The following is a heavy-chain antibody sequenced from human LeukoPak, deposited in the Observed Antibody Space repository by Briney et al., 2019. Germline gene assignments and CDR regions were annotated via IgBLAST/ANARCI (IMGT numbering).Heavy chain of an antibody. D-gene: IGHD3-16*01. CDR2: INPNSGGT. CDR1: GYTFTGYY. J-gene: IGHJ6*02. V-gene: IGHV1-2*02. CDR3: ARVGDGDYYYGMDV. Sequence: ASVRVSCKASGYTFTGYYMHWVRQAPGQGLEWMGWINPNSGGTNYAQKFQGRVTMTRDTSIITAYMELSRLRSDDTAVYYCARVGDGDYYYGMDVWGQGTTVNVSS.